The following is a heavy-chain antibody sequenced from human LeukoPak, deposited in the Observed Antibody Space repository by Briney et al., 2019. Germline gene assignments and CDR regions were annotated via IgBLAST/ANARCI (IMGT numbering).Heavy chain of an antibody. D-gene: IGHD1-26*01. J-gene: IGHJ4*02. CDR3: ALARSYQYYFDY. CDR1: GYTFTGYY. Sequence: ASVKVSCKASGYTFTGYYMHWVRQAPGQGLEWMGGIIPIFGTANYAQKFQGRVTITADKSTSTAYMELSSLRSEDTAVYYCALARSYQYYFDYWGQGTLVTVSS. V-gene: IGHV1-69*06. CDR2: IIPIFGTA.